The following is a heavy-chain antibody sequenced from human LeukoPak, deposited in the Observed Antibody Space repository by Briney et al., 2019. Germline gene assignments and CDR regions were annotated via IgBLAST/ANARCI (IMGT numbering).Heavy chain of an antibody. CDR3: AGGGPGAEILGFFNHGTFFDY. CDR2: ISAYSGKP. Sequence: ASVKVSCKASGYTFSSYGITWVRQAPGQGLEWMGWISAYSGKPNYAQNLQGRVTMTTDTSTSTAYMELRSLRSDDTAVYYCAGGGPGAEILGFFNHGTFFDYWGQGALVTVSS. V-gene: IGHV1-18*01. J-gene: IGHJ4*02. D-gene: IGHD1-26*01. CDR1: GYTFSSYG.